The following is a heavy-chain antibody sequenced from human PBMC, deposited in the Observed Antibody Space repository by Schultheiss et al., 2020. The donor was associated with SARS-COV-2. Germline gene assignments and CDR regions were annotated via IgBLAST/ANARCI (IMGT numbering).Heavy chain of an antibody. V-gene: IGHV4-31*03. CDR2: IYYSGST. CDR1: GGSVSSGGYY. J-gene: IGHJ4*02. D-gene: IGHD3-10*01. CDR3: ARVLGDGRYYYGSGSYHN. Sequence: LRLSCTVSGGSVSSGGYYWSWIRQHPGKGLEWIGYIYYSGSTYYNPSLKSRVTISVDTSKNQFSLKLSSVTAADTAVYYCARVLGDGRYYYGSGSYHNWGQGTLVTVSS.